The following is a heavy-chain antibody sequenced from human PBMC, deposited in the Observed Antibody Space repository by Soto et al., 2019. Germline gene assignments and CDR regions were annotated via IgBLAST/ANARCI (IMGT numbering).Heavy chain of an antibody. CDR2: ANYSGGT. CDR1: GGSVNGYY. J-gene: IGHJ6*02. Sequence: SETLSLTCAVYGGSVNGYYWNWIRQPPGQGLEWIGHANYSGGTNYDPSLKSRVTISVDMSKNQVSLRLTSVTAADTAVYYCARGTDYTQIASYHYGMDVWGQGTSVTVSS. CDR3: ARGTDYTQIASYHYGMDV. D-gene: IGHD4-4*01. V-gene: IGHV4-59*02.